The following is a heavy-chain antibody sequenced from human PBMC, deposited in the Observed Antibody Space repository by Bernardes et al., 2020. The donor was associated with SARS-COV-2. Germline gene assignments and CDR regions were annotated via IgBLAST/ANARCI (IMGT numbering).Heavy chain of an antibody. CDR3: ARDRIVGVLDGAFDI. CDR2: IYYSGYT. V-gene: IGHV4-59*01. J-gene: IGHJ3*02. CDR1: GGSIYTFY. Sequence: SETLSLTCTVSGGSIYTFYWSWVRQPPGKGLEWIGYIYYSGYTRYNPSFKSRVSISVDTSKNQFSLKLSSVTAADTAVYYCARDRIVGVLDGAFDIWGPGTMVTVSS. D-gene: IGHD1-26*01.